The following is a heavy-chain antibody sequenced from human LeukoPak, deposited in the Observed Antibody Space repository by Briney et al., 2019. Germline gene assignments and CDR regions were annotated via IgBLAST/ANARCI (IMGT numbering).Heavy chain of an antibody. CDR3: VKVSSGWYSGFDY. J-gene: IGHJ4*02. CDR2: ISWNSGSI. CDR1: GFTFDDYA. D-gene: IGHD6-19*01. V-gene: IGHV3-9*01. Sequence: GGSLRLSCAASGFTFDDYAMHWVRQAPGKGLEWVSGISWNSGSIGYADSVKGRFTISRDNAKNSLYLQMNSLRAEDTALYYCVKVSSGWYSGFDYWGQGTLVTVSS.